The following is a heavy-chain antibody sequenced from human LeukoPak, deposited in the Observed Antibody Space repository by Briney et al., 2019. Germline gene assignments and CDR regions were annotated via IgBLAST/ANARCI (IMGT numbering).Heavy chain of an antibody. CDR3: AKVSSSWAQDYMDV. CDR1: GFTFSSYA. Sequence: GGSLRLSCAASGFTFSSYAMSWVRQAPGTGLERVSAISGSGGSTYYADSVKGRFTISRDNSKNTLYLQMNSLRAEDTAVYYCAKVSSSWAQDYMDVWGKGTTVTVSS. D-gene: IGHD6-13*01. J-gene: IGHJ6*03. CDR2: ISGSGGST. V-gene: IGHV3-23*01.